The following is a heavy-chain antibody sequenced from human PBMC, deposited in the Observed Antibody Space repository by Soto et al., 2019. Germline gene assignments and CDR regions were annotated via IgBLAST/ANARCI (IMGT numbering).Heavy chain of an antibody. CDR2: VIPILGTA. J-gene: IGHJ4*02. Sequence: QVQLVQYGAEVKMPGSSVKVSCTASGGSLRNSVVSWVRQAPAQRLEWMGGVIPILGTANYAQKFQGRVTMTADEATSTAYMDLRSLSPDDTAVYYCARLGHPGHWGPGTLVIVSS. CDR3: ARLGHPGH. CDR1: GGSLRNSV. V-gene: IGHV1-69*01.